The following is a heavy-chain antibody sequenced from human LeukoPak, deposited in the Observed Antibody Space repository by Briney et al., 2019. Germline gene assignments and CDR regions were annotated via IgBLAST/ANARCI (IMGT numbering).Heavy chain of an antibody. Sequence: ASVKVSCKASGYTFTSYYMHWVRQAPGQGLEWMGIINPSGGSTSYAQKFQGRVTMTRDTSTSTVYMELSSLRSEDTAVYYCARAHIFRPVEMATFDYWGQGTLVTVSS. CDR3: ARAHIFRPVEMATFDY. J-gene: IGHJ4*02. CDR1: GYTFTSYY. CDR2: INPSGGST. V-gene: IGHV1-46*01. D-gene: IGHD5-24*01.